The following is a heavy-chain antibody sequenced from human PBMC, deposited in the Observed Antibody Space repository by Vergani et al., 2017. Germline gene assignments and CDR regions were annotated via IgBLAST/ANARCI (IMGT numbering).Heavy chain of an antibody. CDR3: AKGSTKGGRKWELLRGIDY. CDR2: ISGSGGST. D-gene: IGHD1-26*01. J-gene: IGHJ4*02. V-gene: IGHV3-23*01. Sequence: EVQLLESGGGLVQPGGSLRLSCAASGFTFSSYAMSWFRQAPGKGLEWVSAISGSGGSTYYADSVKGRFTISRDTSKNTLYLQMNSLRAEDTAVYYCAKGSTKGGRKWELLRGIDYWGQGTLVTVSS. CDR1: GFTFSSYA.